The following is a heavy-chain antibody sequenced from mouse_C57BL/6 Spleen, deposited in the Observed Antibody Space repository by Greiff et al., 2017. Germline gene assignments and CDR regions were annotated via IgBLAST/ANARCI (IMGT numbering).Heavy chain of an antibody. CDR2: IRNKANGYTT. CDR3: ARYYYYGSRHFDY. J-gene: IGHJ2*01. Sequence: EVQLVESGGGLVQPGGSLSLSCAASGFTFTDYYMSWVRQPPGKALEWLGFIRNKANGYTTEYSASVKGRFTISRDNSQSILYLQMNALRAEDSATYYCARYYYYGSRHFDYWGQGTTLTVSS. D-gene: IGHD1-1*01. CDR1: GFTFTDYY. V-gene: IGHV7-3*01.